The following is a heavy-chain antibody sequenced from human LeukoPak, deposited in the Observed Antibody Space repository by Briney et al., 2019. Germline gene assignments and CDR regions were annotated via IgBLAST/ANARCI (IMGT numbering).Heavy chain of an antibody. D-gene: IGHD2-2*01. CDR2: IWYDGSNE. CDR1: GFTFRNHG. J-gene: IGHJ4*02. CDR3: ARDRSSTYCDS. Sequence: GGSLRLSCAASGFTFRNHGMHWVRQAAGKGLEWVAVIWYDGSNEYYADSVKGRFTISRDNSKNTLYLQMNSLRDEDTAIYYCARDRSSTYCDSWGQGTVVTVSS. V-gene: IGHV3-33*01.